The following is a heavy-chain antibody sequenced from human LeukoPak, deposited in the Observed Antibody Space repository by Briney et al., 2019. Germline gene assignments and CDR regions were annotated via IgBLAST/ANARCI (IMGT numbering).Heavy chain of an antibody. CDR2: TYYRSKWYN. CDR3: GRDIGAAIGH. V-gene: IGHV6-1*01. J-gene: IGHJ4*02. CDR1: GDSVSSYSAG. D-gene: IGHD6-13*01. Sequence: SQTLSLTCAISGDSVSSYSAGWNWIRQSPSRGLEWLGRTYYRSKWYNEYALSVRSRITISPDTSKNQVSLQLNSVAPDDAAFYYCGRDIGAAIGHWGQGTLVTVSS.